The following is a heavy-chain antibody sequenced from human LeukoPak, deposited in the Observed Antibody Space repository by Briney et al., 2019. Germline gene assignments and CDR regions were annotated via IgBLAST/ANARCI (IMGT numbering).Heavy chain of an antibody. V-gene: IGHV3-7*04. CDR1: GFTFSSYW. J-gene: IGHJ4*02. CDR3: ARDRYSSGCHDY. D-gene: IGHD6-19*01. Sequence: GGSLRLSCTASGFTFSSYWMSWVRQAPGKGLEWVANIKQDGSEKYYVDSVKGRFTISRGNAKNSLFLQMNSLRAEDTAVYYCARDRYSSGCHDYWGQGTLVTVSS. CDR2: IKQDGSEK.